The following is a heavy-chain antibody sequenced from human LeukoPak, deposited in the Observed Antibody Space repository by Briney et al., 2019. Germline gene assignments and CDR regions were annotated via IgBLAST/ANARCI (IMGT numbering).Heavy chain of an antibody. D-gene: IGHD1-1*01. Sequence: PGGSLRLSCTASGFPFSDYSINWARQAPGKGLEGISYIGISSGNTKYADSVKGRFTISADNARNSLYLQMNSLRVEDTAVYYCARDHNYAFDNWGQGTLVSVSS. J-gene: IGHJ4*02. CDR2: IGISSGNT. CDR1: GFPFSDYS. V-gene: IGHV3-48*04. CDR3: ARDHNYAFDN.